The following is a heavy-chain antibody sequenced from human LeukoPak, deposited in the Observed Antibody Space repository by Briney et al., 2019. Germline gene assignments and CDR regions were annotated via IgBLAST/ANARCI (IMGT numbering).Heavy chain of an antibody. CDR1: GFVFSDSP. V-gene: IGHV3-73*01. Sequence: GGSLRLSCAASGFVFSDSPLHWVRQASGKGLEWVALIRTKSNHFATAYAASLRGRFTVSRDDSRKMAYLQMNSLKTEDTAVYYCTSLTTKTPWGQGTLVNVSS. D-gene: IGHD1-14*01. CDR3: TSLTTKTP. CDR2: IRTKSNHFAT. J-gene: IGHJ5*02.